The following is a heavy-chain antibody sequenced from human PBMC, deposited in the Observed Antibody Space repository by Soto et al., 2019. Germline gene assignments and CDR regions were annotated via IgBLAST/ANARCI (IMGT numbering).Heavy chain of an antibody. CDR3: ARVPSP. Sequence: QLQLQESGSGLVKPSQTLSLTCAVSGGSISSGGYSWSWFRQPPGKGLEWIGYIYHNRNTYYNPSLKSRVTISVDRTQNQFSLKLSAVTAADTAMYYCARVPSPWGQGTLVTVSS. CDR1: GGSISSGGYS. V-gene: IGHV4-30-2*01. CDR2: IYHNRNT. J-gene: IGHJ5*02.